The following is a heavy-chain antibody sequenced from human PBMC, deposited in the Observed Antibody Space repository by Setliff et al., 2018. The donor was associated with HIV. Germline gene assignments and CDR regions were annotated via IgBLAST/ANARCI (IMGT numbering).Heavy chain of an antibody. Sequence: SETLSLTCTVSGGSISSSSYYWGWIRQPPGKGLEWIGNIYYSGSTDYNPSLKSRVTISGDTSENQFSLRLNSVTAADTAVYYCARYRYYYDSSGYGRWFDPWGQGTLVTVSS. V-gene: IGHV4-39*01. CDR3: ARYRYYYDSSGYGRWFDP. CDR2: IYYSGST. J-gene: IGHJ5*02. D-gene: IGHD3-22*01. CDR1: GGSISSSSYY.